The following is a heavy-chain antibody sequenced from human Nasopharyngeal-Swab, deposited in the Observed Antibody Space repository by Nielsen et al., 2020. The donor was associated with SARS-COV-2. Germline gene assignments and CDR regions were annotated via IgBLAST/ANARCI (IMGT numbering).Heavy chain of an antibody. J-gene: IGHJ6*03. CDR2: LSGTGEST. CDR3: AKAWAAAGLSFYYYMDV. D-gene: IGHD6-13*01. Sequence: RQPPGKGLEWVSTLSGTGESTYYADSVTGRFAISRDNSNNTLYLQMHGLRAEDTAIYFCAKAWAAAGLSFYYYMDVWGKGTTVTVSS. V-gene: IGHV3-23*01.